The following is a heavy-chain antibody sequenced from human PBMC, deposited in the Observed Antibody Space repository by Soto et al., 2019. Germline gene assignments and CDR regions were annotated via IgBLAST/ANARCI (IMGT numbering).Heavy chain of an antibody. D-gene: IGHD6-19*01. CDR1: GFTFSSYS. CDR2: ISSISSYI. Sequence: EVQLVESGGGLVEPGGSLRLSCAASGFTFSSYSMNWVRQAPGKGLEWVSTISSISSYIYYADSVKGRFTNSRDNTKNSLYLQMNSLRAEDTAVYYCASRIAVAPNFVYWGQGTLVTVSS. V-gene: IGHV3-21*01. J-gene: IGHJ4*02. CDR3: ASRIAVAPNFVY.